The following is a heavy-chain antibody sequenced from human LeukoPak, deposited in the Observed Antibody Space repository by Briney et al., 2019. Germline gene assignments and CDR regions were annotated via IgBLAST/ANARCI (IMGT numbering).Heavy chain of an antibody. J-gene: IGHJ5*02. D-gene: IGHD6-19*01. V-gene: IGHV4-39*01. CDR2: IYYSGST. CDR1: GGSISSSSYY. Sequence: SETLSLTCTVPGGSISSSSYYWGWIRQPPGKGLEWIGSIYYSGSTYYNPSLKSRVTISVDTSKNQFSLKLSSVTAADTAVYYCASRPPIAVAGTGYPWGQGTLVTVSS. CDR3: ASRPPIAVAGTGYP.